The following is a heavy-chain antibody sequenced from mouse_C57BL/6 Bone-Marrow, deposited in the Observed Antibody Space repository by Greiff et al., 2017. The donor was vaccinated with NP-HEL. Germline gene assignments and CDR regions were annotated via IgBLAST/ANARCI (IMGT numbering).Heavy chain of an antibody. D-gene: IGHD4-1*01. CDR1: GFTFSSYA. J-gene: IGHJ4*01. CDR2: ISDGGSYT. V-gene: IGHV5-4*03. Sequence: EVKLVESGGGLVKPGGSLKLSCAASGFTFSSYAMSWVRQTPEKRLEWVATISDGGSYTYYPDNVKGRFTISSDKAKNNLYLQISRLKAEDTAMYYCARGPGTWAMDYWGQGTSVTVSS. CDR3: ARGPGTWAMDY.